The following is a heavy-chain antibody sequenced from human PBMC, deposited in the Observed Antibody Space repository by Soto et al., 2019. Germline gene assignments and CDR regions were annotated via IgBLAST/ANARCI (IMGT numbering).Heavy chain of an antibody. CDR3: ARHYGRVAVPFDS. J-gene: IGHJ4*02. V-gene: IGHV4-31*03. D-gene: IGHD3-10*01. Sequence: TLSLTCTVSGGSINSDGNYWTWIRQHPGKGLEWIGDIYYDGRSYYSPSLRSRITMSVDTSKNQFSLNVTSVTAADTAMYYCARHYGRVAVPFDSWGQGTLVTVTS. CDR2: IYYDGRS. CDR1: GGSINSDGNY.